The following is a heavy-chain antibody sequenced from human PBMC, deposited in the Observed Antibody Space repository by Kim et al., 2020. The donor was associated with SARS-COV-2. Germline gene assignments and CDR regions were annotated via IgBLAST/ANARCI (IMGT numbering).Heavy chain of an antibody. V-gene: IGHV3-23*01. Sequence: GGSLRLSCAASGFTFSSYAMSWVRQAPGKGLEWVSAISGSGGSTYYADSVKGRFTISRDNSKNTLYLQMNSLRAEDTAVYYCAKQAPVVGATQLGYFDYWGQGTLVTVSS. CDR3: AKQAPVVGATQLGYFDY. CDR2: ISGSGGST. J-gene: IGHJ4*02. D-gene: IGHD1-26*01. CDR1: GFTFSSYA.